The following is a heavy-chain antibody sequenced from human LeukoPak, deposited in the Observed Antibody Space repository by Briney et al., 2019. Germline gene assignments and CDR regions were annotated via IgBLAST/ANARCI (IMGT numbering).Heavy chain of an antibody. CDR1: GFTFSSCA. Sequence: GRSLRLSCAASGFTFSSCAMHWVRQAPGKGLEWVAVISYDGSNKYYADSVKGRFTISRDNSKNTLYLQMNSLRAEDTAVYYCAKDRKLEIATLDYWGQGTLVTVSS. CDR3: AKDRKLEIATLDY. D-gene: IGHD1-1*01. V-gene: IGHV3-30-3*01. CDR2: ISYDGSNK. J-gene: IGHJ4*02.